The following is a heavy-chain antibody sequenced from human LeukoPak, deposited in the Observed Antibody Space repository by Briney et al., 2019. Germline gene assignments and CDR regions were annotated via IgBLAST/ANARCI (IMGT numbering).Heavy chain of an antibody. J-gene: IGHJ5*02. D-gene: IGHD6-19*01. Sequence: PGGSLRLSCAASGFTFSSYAMSWVRQAPGKGLEWVSAISGSGGSTYYADSVKGRFTISRDNSKNTLYLQMNSLRAEDTAVYYCAMDPYSSGYNWFDPWGQGTLVTVSS. CDR3: AMDPYSSGYNWFDP. CDR1: GFTFSSYA. CDR2: ISGSGGST. V-gene: IGHV3-23*01.